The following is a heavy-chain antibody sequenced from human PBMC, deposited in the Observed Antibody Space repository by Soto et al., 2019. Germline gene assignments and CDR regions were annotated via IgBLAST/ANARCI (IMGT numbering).Heavy chain of an antibody. V-gene: IGHV3-23*01. CDR2: ISGSGGDT. CDR1: GFTFSSYA. J-gene: IGHJ2*01. CDR3: AKGTYGYWYVDL. D-gene: IGHD3-10*01. Sequence: PGGSLRLSCAASGFTFSSYAMSWVRQAPGKGLEWVSSISGSGGDTYYADSVKGRFTVSRDNSKNTLFLQMNSLRDEDTAVYYCAKGTYGYWYVDLWGRGTLVTVSS.